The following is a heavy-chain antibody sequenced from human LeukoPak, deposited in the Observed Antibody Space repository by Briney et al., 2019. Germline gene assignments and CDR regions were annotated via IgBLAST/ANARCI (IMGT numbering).Heavy chain of an antibody. V-gene: IGHV3-30*03. D-gene: IGHD3-16*01. CDR2: ISYDGSNK. Sequence: GRSLRLSCAASGFTFSSYGMHWVRQAPGKGLEWVAVISYDGSNKYYADSVKGRFTISRDNSKNTLYLQMNSLRAEDTAVYYCAFWVGAFDIWGHGTMVTVSS. J-gene: IGHJ3*02. CDR3: AFWVGAFDI. CDR1: GFTFSSYG.